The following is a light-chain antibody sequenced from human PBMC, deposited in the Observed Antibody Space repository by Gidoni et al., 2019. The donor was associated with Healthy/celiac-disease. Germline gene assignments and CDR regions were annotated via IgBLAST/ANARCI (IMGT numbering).Light chain of an antibody. V-gene: IGLV3-10*01. CDR3: YSTDSSGNHWV. CDR1: ALPKKY. CDR2: EDS. Sequence: SYELTQPPSEPVSPGQTARITCSGDALPKKYAYWYPQKSGQAPVLVIYEDSKRPSGIPERFSGSSSGTMATLTISGAQVEDEADYYCYSTDSSGNHWVFGGGTKLTVL. J-gene: IGLJ3*02.